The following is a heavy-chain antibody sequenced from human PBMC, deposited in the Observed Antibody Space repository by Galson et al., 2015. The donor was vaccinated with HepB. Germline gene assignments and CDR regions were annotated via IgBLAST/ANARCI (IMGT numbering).Heavy chain of an antibody. CDR2: ISAYNGNT. J-gene: IGHJ5*02. CDR3: ARWEIHGDYPFRNWFDP. CDR1: GYTFTSYG. Sequence: SVKVSCKASGYTFTSYGISWVRQAPGQGLEWMGWISAYNGNTNYAQKLQGRVTMTTDTSTSTAYMELRSLRSDDTAVYYCARWEIHGDYPFRNWFDPWGQGTLVTVSS. D-gene: IGHD4-17*01. V-gene: IGHV1-18*04.